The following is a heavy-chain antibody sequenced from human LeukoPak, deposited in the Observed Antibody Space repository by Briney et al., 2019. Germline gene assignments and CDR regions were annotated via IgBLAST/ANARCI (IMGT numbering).Heavy chain of an antibody. J-gene: IGHJ3*02. Sequence: PSETLSLTCTVSGGSISSYCWSWIRQPPGKGLEWIGYIYYSGSTNYNPSLKSRVTISVDTSKNQFSLKLSSVTAADTAMYYCARSDYHNSGSHTVFDAFDIWGQGTRVTVSS. CDR3: ARSDYHNSGSHTVFDAFDI. CDR1: GGSISSYC. D-gene: IGHD3-10*01. CDR2: IYYSGST. V-gene: IGHV4-59*01.